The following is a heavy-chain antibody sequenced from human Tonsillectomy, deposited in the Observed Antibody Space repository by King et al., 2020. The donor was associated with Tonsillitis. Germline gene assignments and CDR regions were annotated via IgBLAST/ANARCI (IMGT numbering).Heavy chain of an antibody. CDR2: IDPGGSVT. J-gene: IGHJ4*02. Sequence: VQLVESGAEVKKPGESLKISCKGSGYSFTTYWSVRVRQMSGKCLEWMGIIDPGGSVTRYSPSFRGNVTISADKSISTAYLQWSSLEASDTAMYYCARTDGYNLFDYWGQGTLVTVSS. D-gene: IGHD5-24*01. CDR1: GYSFTTYW. CDR3: ARTDGYNLFDY. V-gene: IGHV5-51*01.